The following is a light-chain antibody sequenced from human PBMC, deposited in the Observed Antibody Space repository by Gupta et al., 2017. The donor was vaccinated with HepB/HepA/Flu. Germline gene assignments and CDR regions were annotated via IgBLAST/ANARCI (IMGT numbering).Light chain of an antibody. CDR2: DDS. J-gene: IGLJ3*02. Sequence: VLTQPPSASVAPGETARITCGGDNFGSQRVHWYQQRPGQAPILVVYDDSDRPSGIPERFSGSKSGNTATLTISRGEAGDEADYYCQVWDSRSDHRVFGGGTKLTVL. CDR3: QVWDSRSDHRV. CDR1: NFGSQR. V-gene: IGLV3-21*02.